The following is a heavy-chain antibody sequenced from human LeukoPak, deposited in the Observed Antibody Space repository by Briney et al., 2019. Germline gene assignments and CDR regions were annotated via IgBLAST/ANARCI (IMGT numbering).Heavy chain of an antibody. V-gene: IGHV3-30-3*01. Sequence: PGGSLRLSCAASGFTFSSYAMHWVRQAPGKGLEWVAVISYDGSNKYYADSVKGRFTISRDNSRSALFLHMSSLRAEDTAVYYCAKDPHTVHTALVASNWGQGTLVTVSS. J-gene: IGHJ4*02. D-gene: IGHD5-18*01. CDR1: GFTFSSYA. CDR2: ISYDGSNK. CDR3: AKDPHTVHTALVASN.